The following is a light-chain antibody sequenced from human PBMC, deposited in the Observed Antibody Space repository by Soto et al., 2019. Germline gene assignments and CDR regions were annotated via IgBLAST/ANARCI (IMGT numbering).Light chain of an antibody. J-gene: IGLJ1*01. CDR2: DVS. CDR3: SSYTSSSTLV. Sequence: QSVLTQPAPVSGSPGQSITISCTGTSSDVGGYNFVSWYQQHPGKAPKFLIYDVSNRPSGVSTRFSGSKSGNTASLTISGLQAEDEADYYCSSYTSSSTLVFGTGTKVTVL. V-gene: IGLV2-14*03. CDR1: SSDVGGYNF.